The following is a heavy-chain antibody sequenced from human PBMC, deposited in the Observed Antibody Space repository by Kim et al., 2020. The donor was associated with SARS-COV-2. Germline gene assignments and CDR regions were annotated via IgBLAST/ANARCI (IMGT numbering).Heavy chain of an antibody. D-gene: IGHD5-18*01. Sequence: NPPLKSRVTISVDPSKNQFSLKLSSVTAADTAVYYCARDERGYSYGYLGYWGQGTLVTVSS. J-gene: IGHJ4*02. V-gene: IGHV4-59*01. CDR3: ARDERGYSYGYLGY.